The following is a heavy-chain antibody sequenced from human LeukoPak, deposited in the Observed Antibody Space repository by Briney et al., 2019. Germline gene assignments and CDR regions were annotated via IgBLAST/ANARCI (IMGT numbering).Heavy chain of an antibody. V-gene: IGHV3-23*01. D-gene: IGHD3-22*01. CDR3: AKGGRYYYDSSGYYYFGY. CDR1: GFTFSNHG. CDR2: ISGSGGST. J-gene: IGHJ4*02. Sequence: PGGSLRLSCAASGFTFSNHGMNWVRQAPGKGLEWVSAISGSGGSTYYADSVKGRFTISRDNSKNTLYLQMNSLRAEDTAVYYCAKGGRYYYDSSGYYYFGYWGQGTLVTVSS.